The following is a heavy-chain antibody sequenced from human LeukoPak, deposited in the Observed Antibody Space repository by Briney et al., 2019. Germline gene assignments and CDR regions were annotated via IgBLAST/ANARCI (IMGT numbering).Heavy chain of an antibody. CDR2: IKQDGSKK. V-gene: IGHV3-7*01. J-gene: IGHJ4*02. CDR3: ARDRRMSSGRSGDYFYY. D-gene: IGHD5/OR15-5a*01. Sequence: GGSLRLSCAASGFTFSGYWMTWVRQAPGKGLEWVANIKQDGSKKYYVDSAKGRFTLSRHNPKNSLYLPMTSLRAQDTAVYYCARDRRMSSGRSGDYFYYWGQGTLVTVSS. CDR1: GFTFSGYW.